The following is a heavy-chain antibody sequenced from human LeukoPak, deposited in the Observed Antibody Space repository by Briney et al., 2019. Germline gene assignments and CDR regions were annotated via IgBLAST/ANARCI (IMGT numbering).Heavy chain of an antibody. D-gene: IGHD4-17*01. CDR3: ARTYGDYYYYYGMDV. J-gene: IGHJ6*02. V-gene: IGHV1-46*01. CDR2: INPSGGST. Sequence: ASVTVSCKASGYTFTSYYMHWVRQAPGQGLEWMGIINPSGGSTSYAQKFQGRVTMTRDTSTSTVHMELSSLRSEDTAVYYCARTYGDYYYYYGMDVWGQGTTVTVSS. CDR1: GYTFTSYY.